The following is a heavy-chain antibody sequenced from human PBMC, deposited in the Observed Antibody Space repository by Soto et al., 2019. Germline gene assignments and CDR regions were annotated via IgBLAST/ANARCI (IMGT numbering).Heavy chain of an antibody. CDR3: ARNLRWEPQFDN. Sequence: QVQLVESGGGVVQPGTSLRLSCVASGFNFNTYGMHWVRQAPGKGLEWVAVIWFDESDNYYADSVKGRFTISRDSSKNTLYLHMNSLRDEDTAVYYCARNLRWEPQFDNWDQGTLVTVSS. CDR2: IWFDESDN. CDR1: GFNFNTYG. J-gene: IGHJ4*02. V-gene: IGHV3-33*01. D-gene: IGHD4-17*01.